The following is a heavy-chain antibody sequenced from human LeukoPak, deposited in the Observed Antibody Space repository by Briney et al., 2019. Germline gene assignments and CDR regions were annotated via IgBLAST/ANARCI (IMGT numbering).Heavy chain of an antibody. J-gene: IGHJ4*02. CDR1: AFALSTYT. V-gene: IGHV3-21*01. CDR3: ARFVDQSTYYFDS. D-gene: IGHD3-10*01. CDR2: INPDSKYI. Sequence: GGSLRLSCAASAFALSTYTMEWVRLAPGKGLEWVTSINPDSKYIYYRDSVRGRFTISRDNAKNSLYLQMNSLRVEDTAVYFCARFVDQSTYYFDSWGQGTLVIVSS.